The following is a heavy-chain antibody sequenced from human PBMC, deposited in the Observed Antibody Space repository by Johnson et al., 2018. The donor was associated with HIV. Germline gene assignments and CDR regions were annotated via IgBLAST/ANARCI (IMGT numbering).Heavy chain of an antibody. CDR3: AKGGSGTTRIRAQKGAFDI. V-gene: IGHV3-30*02. J-gene: IGHJ3*02. D-gene: IGHD6-19*01. CDR1: GFTFDDYG. Sequence: QVQLVESGGGVVRPGGSLRLSCAASGFTFDDYGMHWGRQAPGKGLEWVAFIRYDGSNKYFAASVKGRFPISRDNSKNTLYLQMNSLRAEDTAVYYCAKGGSGTTRIRAQKGAFDIWGQGTMVTVSS. CDR2: IRYDGSNK.